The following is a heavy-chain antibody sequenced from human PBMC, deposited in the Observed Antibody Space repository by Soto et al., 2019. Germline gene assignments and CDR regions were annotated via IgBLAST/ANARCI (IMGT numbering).Heavy chain of an antibody. J-gene: IGHJ4*02. CDR3: ALANGESGSYPNYYFDY. V-gene: IGHV3-11*05. D-gene: IGHD1-26*01. Sequence: QVQLVESGGGLVKPGGSLRLSCAASGFTFSDYYMSWIRQAPGKGLEWVSYISSSSSYTNYADSVKGRFTISRDNAKNSLYLQMNSLRAEDTAVYYCALANGESGSYPNYYFDYWGQGTLVTVSS. CDR2: ISSSSSYT. CDR1: GFTFSDYY.